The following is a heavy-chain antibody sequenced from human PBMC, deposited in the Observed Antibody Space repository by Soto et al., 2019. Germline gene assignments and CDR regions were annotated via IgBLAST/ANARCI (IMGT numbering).Heavy chain of an antibody. J-gene: IGHJ5*02. Sequence: SETLSLTCTVSGGSIINNFWGWIRQPPGKGLEWIGYVYYDGHTDYNPSLESRVTIAVDTSKNQVVLTMTNMDPVDTATYYCAHKYSGYDFVATWGQGTLVTVSS. CDR2: VYYDGHT. V-gene: IGHV4-59*01. CDR1: GGSIINNF. D-gene: IGHD5-12*01. CDR3: AHKYSGYDFVAT.